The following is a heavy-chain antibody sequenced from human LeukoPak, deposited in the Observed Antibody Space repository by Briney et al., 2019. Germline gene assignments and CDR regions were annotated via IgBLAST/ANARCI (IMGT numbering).Heavy chain of an antibody. CDR2: ISSSSSYI. J-gene: IGHJ4*02. Sequence: PGGSLRLSCAASGFTFSSYSMNWVRQAPGKGLEWVSSISSSSSYIYYADSVKGRFTISRDNAKNSLYLQMNSLRAEDTAGYYCARGGGGGFDYWGQGTLVTVSS. CDR1: GFTFSSYS. CDR3: ARGGGGGFDY. D-gene: IGHD3-16*01. V-gene: IGHV3-21*01.